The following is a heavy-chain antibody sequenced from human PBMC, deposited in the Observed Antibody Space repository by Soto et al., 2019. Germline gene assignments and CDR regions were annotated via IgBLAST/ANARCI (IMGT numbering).Heavy chain of an antibody. CDR3: ANTGLVGAAYYFDY. D-gene: IGHD2-15*01. J-gene: IGHJ4*02. V-gene: IGHV4-59*08. CDR2: ISYSGTT. Sequence: PSETLSLTCTVSGGSISNYYWSWIRQPPGKGLEWVGYISYSGTTNYNPSLKSRVTISVDTSKNQFSLKLSSVTAADTAVYYCANTGLVGAAYYFDYWGQGTLVTVSS. CDR1: GGSISNYY.